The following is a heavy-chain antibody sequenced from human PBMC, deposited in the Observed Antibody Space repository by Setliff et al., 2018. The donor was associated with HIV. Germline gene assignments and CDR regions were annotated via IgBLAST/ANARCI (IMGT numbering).Heavy chain of an antibody. D-gene: IGHD2-15*01. J-gene: IGHJ6*02. CDR1: GGTFRSYS. Sequence: SVKVSCKASGGTFRSYSITWVRQAPGQGLEWMGGIIPIFNTANYAQKFQGRVTITADESTSTAYMELSSLGSEDTAVYYCARGSGGYCSGGSCYFGFGLALWGQGTTVTVSS. CDR2: IIPIFNTA. CDR3: ARGSGGYCSGGSCYFGFGLAL. V-gene: IGHV1-69*13.